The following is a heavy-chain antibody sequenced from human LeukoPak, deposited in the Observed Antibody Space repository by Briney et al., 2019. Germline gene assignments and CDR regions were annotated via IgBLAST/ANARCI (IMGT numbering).Heavy chain of an antibody. CDR2: ISSSSSYI. J-gene: IGHJ6*02. D-gene: IGHD6-13*01. CDR1: GFTFSSYS. Sequence: PGGSLRLSCAASGFTFSSYSMNWVRQAPGKGLEWVSSISSSSSYIYYADSVKGRFTISRDNAKNSLYLQMNSLRAEGTAVYYCAREPGYSSSMDVWGQGTTVTVSS. CDR3: AREPGYSSSMDV. V-gene: IGHV3-21*01.